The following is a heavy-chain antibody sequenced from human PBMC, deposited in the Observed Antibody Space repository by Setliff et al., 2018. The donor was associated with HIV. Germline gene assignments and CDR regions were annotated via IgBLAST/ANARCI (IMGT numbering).Heavy chain of an antibody. CDR2: IYTSGNT. CDR1: GVSISNYY. V-gene: IGHV4-4*07. CDR3: VRERRRSPLSYGLDV. J-gene: IGHJ6*02. Sequence: SETLSLTCTVSGVSISNYYWSWIRQPAGKGLEWIGRIYTSGNTNYNPALGTRLNMSVDTSENQFSLHLNSVTAADTAVYYCVRERRRSPLSYGLDVWGQGTTVTVSS.